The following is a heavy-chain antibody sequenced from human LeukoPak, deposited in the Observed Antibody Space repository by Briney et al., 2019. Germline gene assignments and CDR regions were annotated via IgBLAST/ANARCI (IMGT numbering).Heavy chain of an antibody. CDR2: INPNSGGT. CDR3: ARDLSGEQQLVNWFDP. Sequence: GASVKVSCKASGYTFTGYYMHWVRQAPGQGLEWMGWINPNSGGTNYAQKFQGRVTMTRDTSISTAYMELSRLRPDDTAVYYCARDLSGEQQLVNWFDPWGPGTLVTVSS. D-gene: IGHD6-13*01. J-gene: IGHJ5*02. V-gene: IGHV1-2*02. CDR1: GYTFTGYY.